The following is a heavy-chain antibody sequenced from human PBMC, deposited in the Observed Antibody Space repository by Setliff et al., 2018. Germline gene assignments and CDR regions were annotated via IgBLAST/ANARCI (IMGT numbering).Heavy chain of an antibody. V-gene: IGHV4-39*01. Sequence: SETLSLTCSVSGGSISSSTDYWGWIRQPPGKGLEWIGNIHYSGSTYYNPSPKSRFTIYVDTSKRQFSLKLSSVTAADTAVYYCARQASHYDFWSGYYGYYYYYMDVWGKGTTVTVSS. D-gene: IGHD3-3*01. J-gene: IGHJ6*03. CDR3: ARQASHYDFWSGYYGYYYYYMDV. CDR1: GGSISSSTDY. CDR2: IHYSGST.